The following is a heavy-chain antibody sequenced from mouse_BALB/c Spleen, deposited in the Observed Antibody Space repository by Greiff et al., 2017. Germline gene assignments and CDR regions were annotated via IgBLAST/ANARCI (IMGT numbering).Heavy chain of an antibody. CDR1: GFTFSSYA. CDR3: AREGNYRYPYYFDY. V-gene: IGHV5-6-5*01. D-gene: IGHD2-14*01. CDR2: ISSGGNT. Sequence: VQLKESGGGLVKPGGSLKLSCAASGFTFSSYAMSRVRQTPEKRLAWVTTISSGGNTYYPDSVKGRFTISRDNARNILYLQMSSLRSEDTAMYYCAREGNYRYPYYFDYWGQGTTRTVSS. J-gene: IGHJ2*01.